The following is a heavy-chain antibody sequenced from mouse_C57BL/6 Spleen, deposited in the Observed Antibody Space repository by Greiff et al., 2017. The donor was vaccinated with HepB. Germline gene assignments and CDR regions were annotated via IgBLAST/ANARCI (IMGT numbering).Heavy chain of an antibody. CDR1: GYTFTSYW. Sequence: VQLQQPGAELVRPGSSVKLSCKASGYTFTSYWMDWVKQRPGQGLEWIGNIYPSDSETHYNQKFKDKATLTVDKSSSTAYMQLSSLTSEDSAVYYCARGYGSSSWYFDVWGTGTTVTVSS. CDR2: IYPSDSET. J-gene: IGHJ1*03. CDR3: ARGYGSSSWYFDV. V-gene: IGHV1-61*01. D-gene: IGHD1-1*01.